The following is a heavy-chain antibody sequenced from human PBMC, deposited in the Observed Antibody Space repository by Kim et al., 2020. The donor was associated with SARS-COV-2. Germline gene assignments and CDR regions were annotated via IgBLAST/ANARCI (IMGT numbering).Heavy chain of an antibody. V-gene: IGHV3-48*02. D-gene: IGHD1-1*01. Sequence: GRFTTSRDNAKNALYLQMNSLRDEDTAVYYCARSTGGTGTTPFDYWGQGTLVTVSS. CDR3: ARSTGGTGTTPFDY. J-gene: IGHJ4*02.